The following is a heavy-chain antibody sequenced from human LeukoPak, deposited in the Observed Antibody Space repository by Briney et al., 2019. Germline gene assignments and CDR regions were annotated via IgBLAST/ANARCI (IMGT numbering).Heavy chain of an antibody. CDR3: ARDYQPGYSSGWYEENYGMDV. CDR1: GGSISSYY. CDR2: IYTSGST. J-gene: IGHJ6*02. D-gene: IGHD6-19*01. V-gene: IGHV4-4*07. Sequence: SETLSLTCTVSGGSISSYYWSWIRQPAGKGLEWIGRIYTSGSTNYNPSLKSRVTMSVDTSKNQFSLKPSSVTAADTAVYYCARDYQPGYSSGWYEENYGMDVWGQGTTVTVSS.